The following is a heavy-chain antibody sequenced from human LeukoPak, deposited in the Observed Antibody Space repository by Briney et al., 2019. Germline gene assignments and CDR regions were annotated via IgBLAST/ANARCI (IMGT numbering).Heavy chain of an antibody. V-gene: IGHV5-51*01. CDR1: GYSFTSYW. CDR2: IYPGDSDT. D-gene: IGHD3-16*02. Sequence: GESLKISCKGSGYSFTSYWIGWVRQMPGEGLEWMGIIYPGDSDTRYSPSFQGQVTISADKSISTAYLQWSSLKASDTATYYCARPQGSYRYTFGWFDPWGQGTLVTVSS. CDR3: ARPQGSYRYTFGWFDP. J-gene: IGHJ5*02.